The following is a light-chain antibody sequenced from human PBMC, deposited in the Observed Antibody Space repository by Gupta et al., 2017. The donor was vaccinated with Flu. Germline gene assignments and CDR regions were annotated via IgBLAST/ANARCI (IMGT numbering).Light chain of an antibody. CDR3: KQGTNVQT. J-gene: IGKJ1*01. CDR2: RVT. CDR1: QSLLHRNGNTY. Sequence: DVVMTQSPLSLPVTLGQTASISCNSSQSLLHRNGNTYLTCFQQRGDQSTMRLIYRVTSRDSGAPERFSSGGSGNDFTLKNSRVEAEDVGIYCRKQGTNVQTFGQGTKVDIK. V-gene: IGKV2-30*02.